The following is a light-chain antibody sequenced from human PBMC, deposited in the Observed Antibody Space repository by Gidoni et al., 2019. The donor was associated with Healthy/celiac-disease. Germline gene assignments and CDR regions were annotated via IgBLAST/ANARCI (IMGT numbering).Light chain of an antibody. V-gene: IGKV1-39*01. Sequence: DIQMTQSPSSLSASVGDRVTITCRASQSISSYLNWYQQKPGKAPKPLIYAASSLQSGVPSRFSGSGSGTDFTLTISSLQPEDFATYYCQQSYSTQYTFXQXTKLEIK. CDR1: QSISSY. CDR3: QQSYSTQYT. J-gene: IGKJ2*01. CDR2: AAS.